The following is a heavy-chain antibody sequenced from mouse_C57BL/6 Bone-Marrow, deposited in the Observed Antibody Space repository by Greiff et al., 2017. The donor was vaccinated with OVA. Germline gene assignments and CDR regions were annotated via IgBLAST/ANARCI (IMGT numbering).Heavy chain of an antibody. Sequence: QVQLKQSGAELARPGASVKMSCKASGYTFTRYTMHWVKQRPGQGLEWIGYINPSSGYTKYNQKFKDKATLTADKSSSTAYMQLSSLTSEDSAVCIYYGNYNYAMDYWGQGASVTVSS. CDR2: INPSSGYT. CDR1: GYTFTRYT. CDR3: YGNYNYAMDY. V-gene: IGHV1-4*01. D-gene: IGHD2-1*01. J-gene: IGHJ4*01.